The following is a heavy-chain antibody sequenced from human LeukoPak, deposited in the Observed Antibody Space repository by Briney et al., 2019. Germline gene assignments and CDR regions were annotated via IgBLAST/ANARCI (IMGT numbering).Heavy chain of an antibody. CDR2: IYTSGST. V-gene: IGHV4-4*07. D-gene: IGHD6-13*01. J-gene: IGHJ4*02. Sequence: SETLSLTCTVSGGXISSYYCSWIRQPAGKGLEWIGRIYTSGSTNYNPSLKSRVTMSVDTSKNQFSLKLSSVTAADTAVYYCARGDPAAGQNAAGSDYWGQGTLVTVSS. CDR1: GGXISSYY. CDR3: ARGDPAAGQNAAGSDY.